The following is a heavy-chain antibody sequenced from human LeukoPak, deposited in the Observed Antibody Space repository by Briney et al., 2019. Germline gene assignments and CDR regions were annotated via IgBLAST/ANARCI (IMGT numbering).Heavy chain of an antibody. CDR1: GFTFNTHW. Sequence: PGGSLRLSCVASGFTFNTHWMSWVRQAPGKGREWVGHINEDATATYYLASVKGPFTISRANAKNSLNLQLNGLRAEDTGLYYCAREHDGGEWGRAFDIWGQGTMVTVSS. J-gene: IGHJ3*02. V-gene: IGHV3-7*01. CDR3: AREHDGGEWGRAFDI. D-gene: IGHD2-21*01. CDR2: INEDATAT.